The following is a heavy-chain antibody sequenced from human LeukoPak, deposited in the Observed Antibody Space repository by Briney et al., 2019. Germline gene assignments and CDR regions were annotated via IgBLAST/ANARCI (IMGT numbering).Heavy chain of an antibody. CDR1: GGSFSGYY. D-gene: IGHD3-10*01. J-gene: IGHJ4*02. Sequence: PSETLSLTCAVYGGSFSGYYWSWIRQPPGKGLEWIGEINRGGSTTYSPSLKSRVTISVDTSKNQFSLRLSSVTAADTAVYYCARGFGSGSYYHYWGQGTLVSVSS. CDR2: INRGGST. V-gene: IGHV4-34*01. CDR3: ARGFGSGSYYHY.